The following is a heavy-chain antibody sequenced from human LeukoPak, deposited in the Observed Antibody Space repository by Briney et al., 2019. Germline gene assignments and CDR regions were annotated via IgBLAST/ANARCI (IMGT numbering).Heavy chain of an antibody. V-gene: IGHV3-21*01. D-gene: IGHD6-19*01. J-gene: IGHJ4*02. Sequence: GGSLRLSCAASGFTFSSYTMNWVRQAPGKGLEWVSSISGSSSYIYYADSVKGRFTISRDNAKNSLYLHMNSLRAEDTAVYYCARDGGSAWFLDYWGQGTLVTVSS. CDR2: ISGSSSYI. CDR1: GFTFSSYT. CDR3: ARDGGSAWFLDY.